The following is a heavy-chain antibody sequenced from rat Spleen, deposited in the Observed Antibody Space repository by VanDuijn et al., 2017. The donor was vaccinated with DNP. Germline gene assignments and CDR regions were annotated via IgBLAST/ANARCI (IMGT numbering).Heavy chain of an antibody. J-gene: IGHJ1*01. Sequence: EVQLQESGPGLVKPSQSLSLTCSVTGYSITSNYWGWIRKFPGNKMEWMGYISYSGTTNYNPSLRSRISITRDTSKRQFFLQLNSVTTEDTATYYCARAYYDGTYYPNWYFDFWGPGTTVTVSS. CDR3: ARAYYDGTYYPNWYFDF. CDR1: GYSITSNY. CDR2: ISYSGTT. D-gene: IGHD1-12*02. V-gene: IGHV3-1*01.